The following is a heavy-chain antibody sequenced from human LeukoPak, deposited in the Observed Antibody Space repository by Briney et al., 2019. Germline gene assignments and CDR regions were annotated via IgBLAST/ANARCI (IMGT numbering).Heavy chain of an antibody. CDR2: IYYSGST. J-gene: IGHJ5*02. D-gene: IGHD1-1*01. CDR1: GGSISSYY. Sequence: SETLSLTCTDSGGSISSYYWSWIRQPPGKGLEWIGYIYYSGSTNYNPSLKSRVTISVDTSKNQFSLKLSSVTAADTAVYYCASPVPSRLGWFDPWGQGTLVIVSS. CDR3: ASPVPSRLGWFDP. V-gene: IGHV4-59*01.